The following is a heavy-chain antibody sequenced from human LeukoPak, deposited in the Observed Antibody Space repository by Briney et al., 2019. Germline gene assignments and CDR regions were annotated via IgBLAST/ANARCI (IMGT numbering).Heavy chain of an antibody. CDR3: APEAESYYDSRDAFDV. CDR1: GFTFTSSA. Sequence: ASVKVSCKASGFTFTSSAVQWVRQARGQRLEWIGWIVVGSGNTNYAQKFQERVTITRDMSTSLVYMELSSLRSEDTAVYYCAPEAESYYDSRDAFDVWGQGTMVTVSS. J-gene: IGHJ3*01. D-gene: IGHD3-22*01. V-gene: IGHV1-58*01. CDR2: IVVGSGNT.